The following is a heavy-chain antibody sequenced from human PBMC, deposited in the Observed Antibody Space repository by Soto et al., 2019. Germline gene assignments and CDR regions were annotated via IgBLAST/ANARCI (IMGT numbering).Heavy chain of an antibody. D-gene: IGHD3-10*01. J-gene: IGHJ5*01. V-gene: IGHV1-3*01. CDR1: GYTFTSYA. CDR2: INAGNGNT. Sequence: QVQLVQSGAEVKKPGASVKVSCKASGYTFTSYAMHWVRQAPGQRLEWMGWINAGNGNTKYSQKIQGRVTISRDTSGSTAYMELSSISSEDTAVYYCARGPSEDWFGELLPNSFDSWGQGTLVDVSS. CDR3: ARGPSEDWFGELLPNSFDS.